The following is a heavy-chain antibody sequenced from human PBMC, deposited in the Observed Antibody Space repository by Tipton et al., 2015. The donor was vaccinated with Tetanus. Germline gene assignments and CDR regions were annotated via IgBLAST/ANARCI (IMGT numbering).Heavy chain of an antibody. J-gene: IGHJ3*02. CDR2: IGPTGDT. V-gene: IGHV3-13*01. Sequence: SLRLSCAASGFTFSTYDMHWVRQATGKGLEWVSAIGPTGDTYYSGSVEGRFTVSRENAKNSLYLQMNSLRAEDTALYYCAKGLSFYAFDIWGQGTMVTVSS. CDR1: GFTFSTYD. D-gene: IGHD3/OR15-3a*01. CDR3: AKGLSFYAFDI.